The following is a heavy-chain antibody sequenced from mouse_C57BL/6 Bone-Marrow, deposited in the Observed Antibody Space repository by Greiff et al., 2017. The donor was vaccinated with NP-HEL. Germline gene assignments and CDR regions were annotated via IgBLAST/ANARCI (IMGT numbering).Heavy chain of an antibody. CDR2: IYPRSGNT. D-gene: IGHD2-3*01. J-gene: IGHJ3*01. CDR1: GYTFTSYG. V-gene: IGHV1-81*01. Sequence: VQLQQSGAELARPGASVKLSCKASGYTFTSYGISWVKQRTGQGLEWIGEIYPRSGNTYYNEKFKGKATLTADKSSSTAHMELRSLTSEDSAVYFCARLEDGYYVPAWFAYWGQGTLVTVSA. CDR3: ARLEDGYYVPAWFAY.